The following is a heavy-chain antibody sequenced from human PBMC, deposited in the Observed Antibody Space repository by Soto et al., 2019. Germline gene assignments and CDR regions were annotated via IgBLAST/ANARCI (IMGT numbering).Heavy chain of an antibody. CDR2: INYSGST. V-gene: IGHV4-59*01. CDR1: GGSISSYY. Sequence: PSETLSLTCTVSGGSISSYYWSWIRQPPGKGLEWIGYINYSGSTNYNPSLKSRVTISVDASKNQFSLKLSSVTAADTAVYYCARSPGYCSGGSCPNWFDPWGQGTLVTVSS. D-gene: IGHD2-15*01. J-gene: IGHJ5*02. CDR3: ARSPGYCSGGSCPNWFDP.